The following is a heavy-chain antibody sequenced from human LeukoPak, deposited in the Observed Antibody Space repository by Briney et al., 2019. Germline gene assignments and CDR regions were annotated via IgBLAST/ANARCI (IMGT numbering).Heavy chain of an antibody. CDR3: ARTIVVLPVAKNRPRKGSWFDP. CDR2: IDYSGST. J-gene: IGHJ5*02. CDR1: AGSVNSSSYD. D-gene: IGHD2-2*01. V-gene: IGHV4-61*01. Sequence: SETLSLTCSVSAGSVNSSSYDWRWLRQSRGKGLEWIGYIDYSGSTNYNPSLKSRVTISIDTSKNQFSLKLSSVTAADTAVYYCARTIVVLPVAKNRPRKGSWFDPWGQGTLVTVSS.